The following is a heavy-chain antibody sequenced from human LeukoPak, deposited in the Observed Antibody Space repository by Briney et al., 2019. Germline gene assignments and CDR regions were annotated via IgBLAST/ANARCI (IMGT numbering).Heavy chain of an antibody. D-gene: IGHD5-12*01. V-gene: IGHV4-59*01. J-gene: IGHJ4*02. Sequence: PSETLSLTCTVSGGSISSYYWSWIRQPPGKGLEWIGYIYYSGSTNYNPSLKGRVTISVDTSKNQFSLKLSSVTAADTAVYYCVRGNIVATVIDYWGQGTLVTVSS. CDR2: IYYSGST. CDR3: VRGNIVATVIDY. CDR1: GGSISSYY.